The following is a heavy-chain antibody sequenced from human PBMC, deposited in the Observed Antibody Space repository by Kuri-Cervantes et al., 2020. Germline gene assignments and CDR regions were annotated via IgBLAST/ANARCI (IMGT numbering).Heavy chain of an antibody. CDR1: GYTFTGYY. CDR2: INPSGGST. D-gene: IGHD1-26*01. V-gene: IGHV1-46*01. Sequence: ASVKVSCKASGYTFTGYYMHWVRQAPGQGLEWMGIINPSGGSTSYAQKFQGRVTMTRDTSTSTVYMELSSLRSEDTAVYYCAGDGAWVGAISGMDVWGQGTTVTVSS. CDR3: AGDGAWVGAISGMDV. J-gene: IGHJ6*02.